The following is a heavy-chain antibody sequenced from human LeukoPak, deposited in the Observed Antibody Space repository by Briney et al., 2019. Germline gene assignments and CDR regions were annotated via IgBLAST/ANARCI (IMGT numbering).Heavy chain of an antibody. D-gene: IGHD2-15*01. Sequence: SVKVSCKASGGTFSSYAISWVRQAPGQGLEWMGRIIPILGVANYAQNFQGRVTVTADESTGTAYMELCSLRSDDTAIYYCARDNPPYCNGGSCYSYWGQGTLVTVSS. CDR1: GGTFSSYA. CDR3: ARDNPPYCNGGSCYSY. J-gene: IGHJ4*02. CDR2: IIPILGVA. V-gene: IGHV1-69*04.